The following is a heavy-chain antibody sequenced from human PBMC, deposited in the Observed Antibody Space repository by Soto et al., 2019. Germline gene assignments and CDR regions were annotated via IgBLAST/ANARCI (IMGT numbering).Heavy chain of an antibody. CDR1: GYTFTSYA. CDR3: ARGYSSSWYYFDY. J-gene: IGHJ4*02. V-gene: IGHV1-3*01. D-gene: IGHD6-13*01. Sequence: ASVKVSCKASGYTFTSYAMHWVRQAPGQRLEWMGWINAGNGNTKYSQKFQGRVTITRDTSASTAYMELSSLRSEDTAVYYCARGYSSSWYYFDYWGQGTLVTVS. CDR2: INAGNGNT.